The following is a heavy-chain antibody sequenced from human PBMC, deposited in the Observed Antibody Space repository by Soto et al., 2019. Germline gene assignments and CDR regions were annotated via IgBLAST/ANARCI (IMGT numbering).Heavy chain of an antibody. Sequence: QVQLVQSGAEVKKPGSSVKVSCKASGGTFSSYSINWVRQAPGKGLEWMGEIIPIFGTANYAQKFQGRVTITADESTSTAYMELSSLRSGDTAVYYCARDGGRHSGGIDYWGQGTLVTVSS. D-gene: IGHD1-26*01. CDR1: GGTFSSYS. CDR3: ARDGGRHSGGIDY. CDR2: IIPIFGTA. V-gene: IGHV1-69*01. J-gene: IGHJ4*02.